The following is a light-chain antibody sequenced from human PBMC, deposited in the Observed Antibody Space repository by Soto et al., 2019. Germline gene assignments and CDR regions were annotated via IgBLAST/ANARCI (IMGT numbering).Light chain of an antibody. CDR3: AAWDDSLNGYV. CDR2: SNN. V-gene: IGLV1-44*01. Sequence: QSALTQPPSASGTPGQRVTISCSGSSSNIGSNAVNWYQQLPGTAPKLLIYSNNQRPSGVPERFSGSKSGTSASLAISGPQSEDEADYYCAAWDDSLNGYVFGTGTKVTVL. CDR1: SSNIGSNA. J-gene: IGLJ1*01.